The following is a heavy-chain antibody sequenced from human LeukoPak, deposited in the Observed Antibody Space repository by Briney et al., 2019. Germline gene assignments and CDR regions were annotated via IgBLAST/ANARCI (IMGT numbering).Heavy chain of an antibody. CDR1: GFTSSSYA. Sequence: GGSLRLSCAASGFTSSSYAMSWVRQAPGKGLEWVSAISGSGGSTYYADSVKGRFTIPRDNSINTLYLQMSSLRAEDAAVYYCAKSGGLSGSGRLGMDVWGQGTTVTVSS. J-gene: IGHJ6*02. V-gene: IGHV3-23*01. CDR3: AKSGGLSGSGRLGMDV. D-gene: IGHD3-10*01. CDR2: ISGSGGST.